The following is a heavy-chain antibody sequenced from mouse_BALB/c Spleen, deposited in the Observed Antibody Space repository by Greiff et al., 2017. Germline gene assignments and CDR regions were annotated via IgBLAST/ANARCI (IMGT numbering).Heavy chain of an antibody. CDR1: GYTFTSYY. J-gene: IGHJ4*01. D-gene: IGHD2-2*01. CDR3: AREGGYYDAMDY. Sequence: VQLQQSGPELVKPGASVRISCKASGYTFTSYYIHWVKQRPGQGLEWIGWIYPGNVNTKYNEKFKGKATLTADKSSSTAYMQLSSLTSEDSAVYFCAREGGYYDAMDYWGQGTSVTVSS. V-gene: IGHV1S56*01. CDR2: IYPGNVNT.